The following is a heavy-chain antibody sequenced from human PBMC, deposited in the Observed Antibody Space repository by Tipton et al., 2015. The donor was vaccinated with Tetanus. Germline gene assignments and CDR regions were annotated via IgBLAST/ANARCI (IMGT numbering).Heavy chain of an antibody. D-gene: IGHD3-10*01. J-gene: IGHJ4*02. Sequence: QLVQSGAEVKKPGASVKVSCKASGYTFTKYGINWVRQAPGQGLEWMGWDSGYSGNTNYAQKLQGRVTMTTDTSTNTAYMELRSLRSDDTAVYYCARDELVRGVIVSKFDHWGQGTLVTVSS. V-gene: IGHV1-18*01. CDR2: DSGYSGNT. CDR3: ARDELVRGVIVSKFDH. CDR1: GYTFTKYG.